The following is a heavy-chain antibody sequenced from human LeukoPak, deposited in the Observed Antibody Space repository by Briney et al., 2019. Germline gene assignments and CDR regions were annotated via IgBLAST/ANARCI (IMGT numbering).Heavy chain of an antibody. CDR2: INHSGST. D-gene: IGHD3-10*01. Sequence: SETLSLTCAVYGGSFSGYYWSWIRQPPGKGLEWIGEINHSGSTNYNPSLKSRVTISVDTSKNQFSLKLSSVTAADTAVYYCARLYGGDAFDIWGQGTMVTVSS. CDR1: GGSFSGYY. J-gene: IGHJ3*02. CDR3: ARLYGGDAFDI. V-gene: IGHV4-34*01.